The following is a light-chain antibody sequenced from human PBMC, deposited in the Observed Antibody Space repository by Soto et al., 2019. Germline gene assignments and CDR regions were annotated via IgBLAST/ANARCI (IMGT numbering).Light chain of an antibody. CDR3: QQYNSMLS. CDR1: HDVSRN. V-gene: IGKV1-33*01. J-gene: IGKJ4*01. CDR2: DAS. Sequence: DIQMTQSPSSLSASEGDRVTITCQSSHDVSRNLNWFQQKPGEAPQLLIYDASNLERWVPSRFSGSGSATDFTLTISSLKPEDVATYYCQQYNSMLSFGGGTEVEIK.